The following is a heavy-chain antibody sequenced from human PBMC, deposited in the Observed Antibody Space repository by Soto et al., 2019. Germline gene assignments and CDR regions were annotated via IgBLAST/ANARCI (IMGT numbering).Heavy chain of an antibody. CDR1: GYSLTDLS. Sequence: EASVKVSCKVSGYSLTDLSMHWVRQAPGKGLEWMGGFDPEDGETIYAQKFQGRVTMTEDTSTDTAYMELSSLRSEDTAVYYCATRTRAFPTVTTVSWFDPWGQGTLVTVSS. V-gene: IGHV1-24*01. CDR3: ATRTRAFPTVTTVSWFDP. J-gene: IGHJ5*02. D-gene: IGHD4-17*01. CDR2: FDPEDGET.